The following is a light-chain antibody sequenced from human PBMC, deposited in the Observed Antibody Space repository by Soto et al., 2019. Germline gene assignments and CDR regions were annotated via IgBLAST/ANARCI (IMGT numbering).Light chain of an antibody. CDR2: DAS. CDR1: QSISRW. J-gene: IGKJ4*01. V-gene: IGKV1-5*01. CDR3: QQYHSYSILP. Sequence: DIQMTQSPSTLSASVGDRVTITCRASQSISRWLAWYQQKPGKAPKVLIYDASTLESGVPSRFRDSGSGTEFTLTISSLHPDDFATYFCQQYHSYSILPFGGGTKVDIX.